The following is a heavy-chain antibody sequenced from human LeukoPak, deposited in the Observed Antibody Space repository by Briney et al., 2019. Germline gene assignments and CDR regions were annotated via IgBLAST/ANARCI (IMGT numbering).Heavy chain of an antibody. Sequence: GGSLRLSCAASGFTFGSSYMHWVRQDPGKGLVWVSCISSDGTSTNYADSVKGRFTISRDNPKNTVCLQMNSLRAEDTAVYYCARDVGSSLHSWGQGTLVIVSS. CDR2: ISSDGTST. CDR3: ARDVGSSLHS. CDR1: GFTFGSSY. V-gene: IGHV3-74*01. D-gene: IGHD2-2*01. J-gene: IGHJ4*02.